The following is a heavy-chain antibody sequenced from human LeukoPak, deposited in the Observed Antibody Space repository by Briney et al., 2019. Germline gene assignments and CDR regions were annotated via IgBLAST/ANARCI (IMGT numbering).Heavy chain of an antibody. CDR1: GFTFRTFG. J-gene: IGHJ4*02. CDR2: IRYDGADE. CDR3: AKTTYYDILTGYQRTFYFDY. V-gene: IGHV3-30*02. Sequence: GGSLRLSCAASGFTFRTFGMHWVRQAPGKGLEWVAFIRYDGADEFYADSVKGRFTISRDNSKNTAYLQMNSLRAEDTAVYYCAKTTYYDILTGYQRTFYFDYWGQGTLVTVSS. D-gene: IGHD3-9*01.